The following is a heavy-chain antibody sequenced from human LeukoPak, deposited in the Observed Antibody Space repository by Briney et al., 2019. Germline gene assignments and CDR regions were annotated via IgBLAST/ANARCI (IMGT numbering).Heavy chain of an antibody. CDR1: GFTFSSYS. J-gene: IGHJ4*02. CDR3: AKDRGIISDY. V-gene: IGHV3-23*01. Sequence: PGGSLRLSCVVSGFTFSSYSMSWGRQAPGKGLEWVSAISGSGDSTYYADSVKGRFTISRDNSKNTLYLQMNSLRVEDTAVYYCAKDRGIISDYWGQGTLVTVSS. CDR2: ISGSGDST. D-gene: IGHD3-10*01.